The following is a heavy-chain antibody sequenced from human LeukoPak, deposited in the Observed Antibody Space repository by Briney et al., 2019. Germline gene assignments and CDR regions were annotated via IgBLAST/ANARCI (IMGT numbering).Heavy chain of an antibody. CDR3: ATYRQVLLPFES. Sequence: GGSLRLSCAASGFIFDDHGMIWVRHAPGKGLEWVSSIFPSGGEIHYADSVRGRFTISRDNSKSTLSLQMNSLRAEDTAIYYCATYRQVLLPFESWGQGTLVTVSS. V-gene: IGHV3-23*01. J-gene: IGHJ4*02. CDR2: IFPSGGEI. D-gene: IGHD2-8*02. CDR1: GFIFDDHG.